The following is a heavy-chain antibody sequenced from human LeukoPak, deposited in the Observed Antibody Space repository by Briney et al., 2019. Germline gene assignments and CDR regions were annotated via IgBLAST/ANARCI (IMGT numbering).Heavy chain of an antibody. CDR3: AGGYAFDV. Sequence: SQTLSLTCAISGDSVSNNNGAWNWVRQSPSRGLEWLGRTYYRSQWYNDYARSVMSRISVDPDTSKNQFPLHLSSVTPDDTAVYYCAGGYAFDVWGQGTMVTVSS. CDR2: TYYRSQWYN. V-gene: IGHV6-1*01. J-gene: IGHJ3*01. CDR1: GDSVSNNNGA.